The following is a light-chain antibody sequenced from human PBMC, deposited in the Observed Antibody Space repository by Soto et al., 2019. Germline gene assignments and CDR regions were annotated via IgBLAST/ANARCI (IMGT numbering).Light chain of an antibody. CDR2: GAS. CDR1: ENIYTN. CDR3: QQYYNWPRT. J-gene: IGKJ5*01. V-gene: IGKV3-15*01. Sequence: ELGMKQCPATLSVPPGERATLSCRASENIYTNLAWYQQKPGQAPRLLFYGASTRATGLPARFSGTGSGTEFTLTINSLQAEDSAVYYCQQYYNWPRTFGQGTRLEIK.